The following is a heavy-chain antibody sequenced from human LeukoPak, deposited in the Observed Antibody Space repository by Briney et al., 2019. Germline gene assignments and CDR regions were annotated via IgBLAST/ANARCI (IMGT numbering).Heavy chain of an antibody. Sequence: GGSLRLSCAASGFTFSSYAMHWVRQAPGKGLEWVAVISYDGSNKYYADSVKGRFTISRDNSKNTLYLQMNSLRAEDTAVYYCAREMGGSYYFDYWGQGTLVTVSS. V-gene: IGHV3-30*04. J-gene: IGHJ4*02. CDR3: AREMGGSYYFDY. CDR1: GFTFSSYA. D-gene: IGHD1-26*01. CDR2: ISYDGSNK.